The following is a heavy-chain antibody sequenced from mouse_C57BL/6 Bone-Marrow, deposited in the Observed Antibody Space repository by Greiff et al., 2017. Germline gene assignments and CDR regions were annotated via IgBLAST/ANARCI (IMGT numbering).Heavy chain of an antibody. V-gene: IGHV1-69*01. CDR1: GYTFTSYW. J-gene: IGHJ3*01. D-gene: IGHD4-1*01. Sequence: QVQLQQPGAELVMPGASVKLSCKASGYTFTSYWMHWVKQRPGQGLEWIGEIDPSDSYTNYNQKFKGKSTLTVDKSSSTAYMQLSSLTSEDSAVYYCAAAANWDRDWFAYWGQGTLVTVSA. CDR3: AAAANWDRDWFAY. CDR2: IDPSDSYT.